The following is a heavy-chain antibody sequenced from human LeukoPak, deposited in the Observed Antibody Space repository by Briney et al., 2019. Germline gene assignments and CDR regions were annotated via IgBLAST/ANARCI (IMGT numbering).Heavy chain of an antibody. CDR2: TYYRSKWYN. Sequence: LSQTLSLTCAIAGDSVSSNSAAWNWIRQSPSRGLEWLGRTYYRSKWYNDYAVSVKSRITINPDTSKNQFSLQLNSVTPEDTAVYYCARVRLCCGGDCYIFDYWGQGTLVTVSS. CDR1: GDSVSSNSAA. D-gene: IGHD2-21*02. CDR3: ARVRLCCGGDCYIFDY. V-gene: IGHV6-1*01. J-gene: IGHJ4*02.